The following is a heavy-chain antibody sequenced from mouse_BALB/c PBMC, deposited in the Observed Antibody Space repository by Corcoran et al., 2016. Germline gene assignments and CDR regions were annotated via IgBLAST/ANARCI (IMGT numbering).Heavy chain of an antibody. CDR3: FNSWFAY. D-gene: IGHD1-3*01. V-gene: IGHV1S136*01. CDR2: INPYNDGT. J-gene: IGHJ3*01. CDR1: GYTFTIYV. Sequence: EVQLQQSGPELVKPGASVKMSCRASGYTFTIYVMNWVKQKPGQVIEWIGYINPYNDGTKYNEKFKGKATLTSDKSSSTAYMERSSLTSEDSAVYYCFNSWFAYWGQGTLVTVSA.